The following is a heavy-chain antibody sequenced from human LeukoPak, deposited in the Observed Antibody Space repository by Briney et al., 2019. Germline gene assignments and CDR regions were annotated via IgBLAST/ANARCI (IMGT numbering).Heavy chain of an antibody. CDR1: GGSLNTTGYY. CDR2: IYHSGST. V-gene: IGHV4-30-2*01. J-gene: IGHJ4*02. Sequence: SQTLSLTCSVSGGSLNTTGYYWSWIRQTPRQGLEWIGYIYHSGSTYYNPSLKSRVTISLDRSKNQFSLNVTSVTAADTAVYYCIRGRGLAATPGFWGQGTLVTVSS. D-gene: IGHD2-15*01. CDR3: IRGRGLAATPGF.